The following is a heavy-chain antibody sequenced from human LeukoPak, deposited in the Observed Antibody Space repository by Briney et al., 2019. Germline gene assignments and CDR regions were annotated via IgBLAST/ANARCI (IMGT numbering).Heavy chain of an antibody. D-gene: IGHD5-12*01. Sequence: KPSETLSLTCSVSGGSISGYYWSWIRQPPGKGLEWIGHIYTSGSTNYNPSPKSRLTISVDTSKNQFSLQLTSVSAADTAVYYCARHKAYSGYDFLDYWGQGTLVTVSS. V-gene: IGHV4-4*09. CDR2: IYTSGST. CDR1: GGSISGYY. CDR3: ARHKAYSGYDFLDY. J-gene: IGHJ4*02.